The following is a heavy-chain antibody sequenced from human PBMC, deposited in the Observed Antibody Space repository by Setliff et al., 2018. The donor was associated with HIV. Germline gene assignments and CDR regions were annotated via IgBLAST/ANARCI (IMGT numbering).Heavy chain of an antibody. CDR1: GGSISSYY. D-gene: IGHD6-19*01. V-gene: IGHV4-59*01. Sequence: SETLSLTCTVSGGSISSYYWSWIRQPPGKGLEWIGYIYYSGSTNYNPSLKSRVTISVDTSKNQFSLKLSSVTAADTAVYYCARGHSSGWPYYFDYWGQGTLVTVSS. J-gene: IGHJ4*02. CDR3: ARGHSSGWPYYFDY. CDR2: IYYSGST.